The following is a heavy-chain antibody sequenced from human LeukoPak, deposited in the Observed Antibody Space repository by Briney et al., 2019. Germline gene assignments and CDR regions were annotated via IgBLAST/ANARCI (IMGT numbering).Heavy chain of an antibody. CDR2: ISWDGGDT. CDR1: GFTFDDYT. CDR3: ARAAAASY. Sequence: GGSLRLSCAASGFTFDDYTMHWVRQAPGKGLEWVSLISWDGGDTYYADSVKGRFTISRDNSKNSLYLQMNSLRAEDTAVYYCARAAAASYWGQGTLVTVSS. D-gene: IGHD6-13*01. J-gene: IGHJ4*02. V-gene: IGHV3-43*01.